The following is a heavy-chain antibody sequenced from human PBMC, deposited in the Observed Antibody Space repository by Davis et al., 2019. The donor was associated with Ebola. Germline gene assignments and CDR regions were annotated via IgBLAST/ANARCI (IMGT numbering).Heavy chain of an antibody. Sequence: ASVKVSCKSSGYTFTNYAISWVRQAPGQGLEWLGWISPYNGNTNYAQKLQGRVTITRDTSANTAYMELSNLGSEDTAMYFCARGSDSDGYDPTDYWGQGTLVTVSS. CDR2: ISPYNGNT. CDR3: ARGSDSDGYDPTDY. J-gene: IGHJ4*02. CDR1: GYTFTNYA. V-gene: IGHV1-18*04. D-gene: IGHD3-22*01.